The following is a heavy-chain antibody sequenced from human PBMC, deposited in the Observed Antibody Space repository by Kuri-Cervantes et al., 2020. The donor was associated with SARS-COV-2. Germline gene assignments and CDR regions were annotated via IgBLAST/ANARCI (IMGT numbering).Heavy chain of an antibody. V-gene: IGHV1-69*06. Sequence: VKVSCKASGGTFTNYAITWLRQAPGQGFEWMGRIIPMYDATDFAQKFQGRVTITADKSTSTAYMELSSLRSEDTAVYYCARDLIAARPEVFDPWGQGTLVTVSS. J-gene: IGHJ5*02. CDR3: ARDLIAARPEVFDP. D-gene: IGHD6-6*01. CDR2: IIPMYDAT. CDR1: GGTFTNYA.